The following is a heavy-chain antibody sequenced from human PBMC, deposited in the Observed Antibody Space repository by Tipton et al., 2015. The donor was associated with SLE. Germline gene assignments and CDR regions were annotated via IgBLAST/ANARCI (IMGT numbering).Heavy chain of an antibody. CDR3: ARAVWFGELSFGR. D-gene: IGHD3-10*01. Sequence: TLSLTCDVDGGSFSGYFWSWIRQPPGKGLDWIGEINHNGDTNYNPSLKSRVTISIDTSENQFSLKLTSVTAADTAVYYCARAVWFGELSFGRWGQGTLVTVSS. V-gene: IGHV4-34*09. J-gene: IGHJ4*02. CDR1: GGSFSGYF. CDR2: INHNGDT.